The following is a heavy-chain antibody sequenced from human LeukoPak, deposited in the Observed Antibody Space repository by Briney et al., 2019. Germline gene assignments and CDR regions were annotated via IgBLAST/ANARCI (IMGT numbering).Heavy chain of an antibody. CDR1: GFTFDDYA. CDR3: AKSSSWSTGLDY. V-gene: IGHV3-9*03. CDR2: ISWNSGSI. J-gene: IGHJ4*02. Sequence: PGGSLRLSXAASGFTFDDYAMHWVRQAPGKGLEWVSGISWNSGSIGYADSVKGRFTISRDNAKNSLYLQMNSLRAEDMALYYCAKSSSWSTGLDYWGQGTLVTVSS. D-gene: IGHD6-13*01.